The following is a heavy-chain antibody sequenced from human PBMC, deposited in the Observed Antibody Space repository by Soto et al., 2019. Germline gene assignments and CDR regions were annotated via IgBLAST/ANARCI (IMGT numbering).Heavy chain of an antibody. CDR3: ARGPYCSSTSCLGGWFDP. CDR2: INHSGST. D-gene: IGHD2-2*01. Sequence: SETLSLTXAVYGGSFSGYYWSWIRQPPGKGLEWIGEINHSGSTNYNPSLKSRVTISVDTSKNQFSLKLSSVTAADTAVYYCARGPYCSSTSCLGGWFDPWGQGTLVTVSS. V-gene: IGHV4-34*01. J-gene: IGHJ5*02. CDR1: GGSFSGYY.